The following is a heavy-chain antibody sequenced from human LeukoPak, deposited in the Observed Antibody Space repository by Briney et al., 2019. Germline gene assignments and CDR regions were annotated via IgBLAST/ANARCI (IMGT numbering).Heavy chain of an antibody. CDR3: ARGRKYSSFDY. Sequence: KPSETLSLTCTVSGGPISSYYWSWIRQPPGKGLEWIGYIYYSGSTNYNPSLKSRVTISVDTSKNQFSLKLSSVTAADTAVYYCARGRKYSSFDYWGQGTLVTVSS. CDR2: IYYSGST. J-gene: IGHJ4*02. D-gene: IGHD6-6*01. CDR1: GGPISSYY. V-gene: IGHV4-59*01.